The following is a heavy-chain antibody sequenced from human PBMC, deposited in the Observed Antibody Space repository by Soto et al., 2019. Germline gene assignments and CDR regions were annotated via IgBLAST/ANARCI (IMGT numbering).Heavy chain of an antibody. V-gene: IGHV4-34*01. CDR3: ARGGPWVRGGH. D-gene: IGHD3-10*01. CDR2: INHSGST. J-gene: IGHJ4*02. Sequence: SETLSLTCAVYGGSFSGYYWSWIRQPPGKGLEWIGEINHSGSTNYNPSLKSRVTISVDTSKNQFSLKLSSVTAADTAVYYCARGGPWVRGGHWGQGTLVTVSS. CDR1: GGSFSGYY.